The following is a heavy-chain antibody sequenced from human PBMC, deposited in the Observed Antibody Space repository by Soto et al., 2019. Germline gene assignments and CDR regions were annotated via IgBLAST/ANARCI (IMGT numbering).Heavy chain of an antibody. J-gene: IGHJ5*02. CDR1: GGSVSSGSYY. D-gene: IGHD1-1*01. V-gene: IGHV4-61*01. Sequence: SETLSLTCTVSGGSVSSGSYYWSWIRQPPGKGLEWIAYIYYSGSTNYNPSLRSRVTISGDTSKNQVSLRLTSVTAADTAVYYCARGHGSAWDNWFDLWGQGTLVTVSS. CDR2: IYYSGST. CDR3: ARGHGSAWDNWFDL.